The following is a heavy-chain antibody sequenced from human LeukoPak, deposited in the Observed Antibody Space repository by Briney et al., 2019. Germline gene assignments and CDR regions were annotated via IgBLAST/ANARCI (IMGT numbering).Heavy chain of an antibody. V-gene: IGHV3-48*03. Sequence: GGSLRLSCAASEFTFSSYEMNWVRQAPGKGLEWVSYISSSGSTIYYADSVKGRFTISRDNAKNSLYLQMNSLRAEDTAVYYCARGKQLDYYGMDVWGKGTTVTVSS. D-gene: IGHD6-13*01. J-gene: IGHJ6*04. CDR3: ARGKQLDYYGMDV. CDR1: EFTFSSYE. CDR2: ISSSGSTI.